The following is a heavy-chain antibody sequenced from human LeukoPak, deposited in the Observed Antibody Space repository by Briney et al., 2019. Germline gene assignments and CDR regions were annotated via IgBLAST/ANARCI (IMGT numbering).Heavy chain of an antibody. J-gene: IGHJ5*02. D-gene: IGHD1-1*01. CDR3: ARDRNWNDVYWFDP. CDR1: GYTSTSYA. Sequence: ASVKVSCKASGYTSTSYAMHWVRQAPGQRLEWMGWINAGNGNTKYSQKFQGRVTITRDTSASTAYMELSSLRSEDTAVYYCARDRNWNDVYWFDPWGQGTLVTVSS. CDR2: INAGNGNT. V-gene: IGHV1-3*01.